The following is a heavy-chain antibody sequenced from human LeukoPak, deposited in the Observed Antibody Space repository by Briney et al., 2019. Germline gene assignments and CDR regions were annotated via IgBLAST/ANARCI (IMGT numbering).Heavy chain of an antibody. CDR1: GGSFSGYY. V-gene: IGHV4-34*01. Sequence: SETLSLTCAAYGGSFSGYYWSWIRQPPGKGLEWIVEINHSGSTNYNPSLKSRVTISVDTSKNQFSLKLSSVTAADTAVYYCARSPHYYDSSGYYGRDAFDIWGQGTMVTVSS. J-gene: IGHJ3*02. CDR3: ARSPHYYDSSGYYGRDAFDI. D-gene: IGHD3-22*01. CDR2: INHSGST.